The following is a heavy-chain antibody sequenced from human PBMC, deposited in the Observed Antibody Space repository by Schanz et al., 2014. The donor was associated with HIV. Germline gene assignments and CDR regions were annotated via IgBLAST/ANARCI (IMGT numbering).Heavy chain of an antibody. CDR1: GFTFSSYG. CDR3: ARQYYYDSSGYYPFFDY. V-gene: IGHV3-48*01. CDR2: ISSSSSTI. D-gene: IGHD3-22*01. J-gene: IGHJ4*02. Sequence: VRLVASGGGVVQPGRSLRLSCAASGFTFSSYGMHWVRQAPGKGLEWVSYISSSSSTIYYADSVKGRFTISRDNSKNTLYLQMNSLRAEDTAVYYCARQYYYDSSGYYPFFDYWGQGTLVTVSS.